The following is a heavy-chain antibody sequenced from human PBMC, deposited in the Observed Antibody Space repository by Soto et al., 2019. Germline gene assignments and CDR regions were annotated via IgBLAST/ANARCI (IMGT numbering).Heavy chain of an antibody. CDR2: INPNSGGT. CDR3: ATDRAGEWELYNY. D-gene: IGHD1-26*01. Sequence: ASVKVSCKASGYTFTGYYMHWVRQAPGQGLEWMGWINPNSGGTNYAQKFQGWVTMTRDTSINTAYMELSSLRSEDTAVYYCATDRAGEWELYNYWGQGTLVTVSS. CDR1: GYTFTGYY. V-gene: IGHV1-2*04. J-gene: IGHJ4*02.